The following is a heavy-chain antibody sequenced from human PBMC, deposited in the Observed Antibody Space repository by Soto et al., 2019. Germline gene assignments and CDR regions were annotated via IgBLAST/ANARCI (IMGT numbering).Heavy chain of an antibody. V-gene: IGHV2-5*02. D-gene: IGHD3-3*01. CDR3: AHRVLRTVFEVVTTTAIYFDF. CDR2: IYWDDDK. Sequence: QITLNESGPTQVKPRQTLTLTCTFSGFSLTTSGVGVGWIRQSPGKAPEWLALIYWDDDKRYSPSLKSRLTTSKDTSKNHVVLTMADLDPADTATYCCAHRVLRTVFEVVTTTAIYFDFWGQGTPVAVSS. CDR1: GFSLTTSGVG. J-gene: IGHJ4*02.